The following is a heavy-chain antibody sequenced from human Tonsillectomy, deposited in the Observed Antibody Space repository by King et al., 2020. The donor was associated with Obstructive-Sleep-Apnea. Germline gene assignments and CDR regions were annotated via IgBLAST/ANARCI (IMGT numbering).Heavy chain of an antibody. CDR2: IFCSGST. Sequence: LQLQESGPGLVKPSETLSLTCTVSGDSISSCSYFWGWIRQPPGKGLEWIGTIFCSGSTYYNPSLQSRVTISVDTSKNQFSLELSSVTAADTALYYCARQEYSSNWVDYWGQGTLVTVSS. J-gene: IGHJ4*02. V-gene: IGHV4-39*01. CDR3: ARQEYSSNWVDY. CDR1: GDSISSCSYF. D-gene: IGHD6-13*01.